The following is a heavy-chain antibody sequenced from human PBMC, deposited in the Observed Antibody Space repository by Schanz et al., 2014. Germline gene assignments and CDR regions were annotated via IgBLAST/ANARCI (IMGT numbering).Heavy chain of an antibody. CDR1: GYTFSSYG. V-gene: IGHV1-18*01. CDR2: MNPDSGNT. D-gene: IGHD6-19*01. CDR3: ARLGTGMAVAGSVIDSYYYYMDV. J-gene: IGHJ6*03. Sequence: QVQLVQSGTEVKKPGASVKVSCKASGYTFSSYGITLVRQAPGQGLEWMGWMNPDSGNTGYAQKLQGRVTMTTDTSTSTAYMELRSLRSDDTAVYYCARLGTGMAVAGSVIDSYYYYMDVWGEGTTVTVSS.